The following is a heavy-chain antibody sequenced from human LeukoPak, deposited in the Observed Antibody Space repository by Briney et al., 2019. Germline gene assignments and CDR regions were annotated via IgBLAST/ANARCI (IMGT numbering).Heavy chain of an antibody. CDR1: GGSISSSNW. CDR2: IYHSGST. Sequence: SETLSLTCAVSGGSISSSNWWSWVRQPPGKGLEWIGEIYHSGSTNYNPSLKSRVTISVDKSKNQFSLKLSSVTAADTAVYYCAGDFGIAVGETWFDPWGQGTLVTVSS. D-gene: IGHD6-19*01. V-gene: IGHV4-4*02. CDR3: AGDFGIAVGETWFDP. J-gene: IGHJ5*02.